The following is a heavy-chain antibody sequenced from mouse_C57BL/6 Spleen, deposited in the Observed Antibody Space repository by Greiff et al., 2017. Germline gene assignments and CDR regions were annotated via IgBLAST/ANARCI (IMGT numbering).Heavy chain of an antibody. D-gene: IGHD1-1*01. CDR2: IYPRSGNT. Sequence: VKLMESGAELARPGASVKLSCKASGYTFTSYGISWVKQRTGQGLEWIGEIYPRSGNTYYNEKFKGKATLTADKSSSTAYMELRSLTSEDSAVYFCVAYYYGSSPLYAMDYWGQGTSVTVSS. CDR3: VAYYYGSSPLYAMDY. J-gene: IGHJ4*01. V-gene: IGHV1-81*01. CDR1: GYTFTSYG.